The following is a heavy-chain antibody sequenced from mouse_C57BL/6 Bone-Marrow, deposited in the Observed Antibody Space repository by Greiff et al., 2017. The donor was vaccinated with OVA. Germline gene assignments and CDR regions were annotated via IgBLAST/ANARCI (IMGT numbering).Heavy chain of an antibody. J-gene: IGHJ2*01. CDR1: GYTFTSYW. V-gene: IGHV1-64*01. CDR3: ARDITTGYYFDY. D-gene: IGHD1-2*01. Sequence: QVQLQQSGAELVKPGASVKLSCKASGYTFTSYWMHWVKQRPGQGLEWIGMIHPNSGSTNYNEKFKSKATLTVDKSSSTAYMQLSSLTSEDSAVYYCARDITTGYYFDYWGQGTTLTVSS. CDR2: IHPNSGST.